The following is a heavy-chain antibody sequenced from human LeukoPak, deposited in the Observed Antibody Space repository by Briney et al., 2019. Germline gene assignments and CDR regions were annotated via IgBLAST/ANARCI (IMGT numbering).Heavy chain of an antibody. Sequence: SETLSLTCAVYGGSFSGYYWSWIRQPPGKGLEWIGEINHSGSTNYNPSLKSRVTISVDTSKNQFSLKLSSVTAADTAVYYCARGREVKDYWGQGTLVTVSS. CDR2: INHSGST. J-gene: IGHJ4*02. CDR3: ARGREVKDY. CDR1: GGSFSGYY. V-gene: IGHV4-34*01.